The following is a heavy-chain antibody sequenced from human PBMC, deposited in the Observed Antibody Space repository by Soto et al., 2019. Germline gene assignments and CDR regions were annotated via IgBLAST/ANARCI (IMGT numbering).Heavy chain of an antibody. J-gene: IGHJ6*02. Sequence: QVPLQESGPGLVKPSQTRSLTCTVSGGSINGGRYYWNWIRQHPGKGLEWIGYIYESGTIDYNPSLKSRVIISEDTSKNQFSLSLISVTAADTAVYYCARDRGFGMDAWGQGTMVIVSS. CDR3: ARDRGFGMDA. CDR2: IYESGTI. CDR1: GGSINGGRYY. V-gene: IGHV4-31*03.